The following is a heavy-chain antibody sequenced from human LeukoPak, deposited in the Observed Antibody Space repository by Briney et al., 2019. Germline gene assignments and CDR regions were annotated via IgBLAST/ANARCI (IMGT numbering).Heavy chain of an antibody. J-gene: IGHJ1*01. Sequence: GASVKVSCKASGYTFSSYDVNWVRQATGLGLEWMGWMNPNSGNTGYAQKFQGRLNMTRNTSISTAYMELSSLRSEDTAVYYCARRGGSGWPAQHWGQGTLVTVSS. V-gene: IGHV1-8*01. CDR2: MNPNSGNT. CDR1: GYTFSSYD. CDR3: ARRGGSGWPAQH. D-gene: IGHD6-19*01.